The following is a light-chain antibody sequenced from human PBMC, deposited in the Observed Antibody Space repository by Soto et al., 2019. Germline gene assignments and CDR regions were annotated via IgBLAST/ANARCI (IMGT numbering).Light chain of an antibody. V-gene: IGKV1-5*01. J-gene: IGKJ4*01. CDR3: QQYDSYPIT. CDR1: QSINNL. Sequence: DVQMTQSPSTLSASVGDRVTITCRASQSINNLLAWYQQKPGKAPKFLIYDVSTLESGVPSRFSGSGSGTEFTLTISSLQPEDFATYYCQQYDSYPITVGGGTKVDSK. CDR2: DVS.